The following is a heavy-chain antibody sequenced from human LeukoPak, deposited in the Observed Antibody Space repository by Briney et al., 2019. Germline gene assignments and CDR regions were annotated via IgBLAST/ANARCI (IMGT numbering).Heavy chain of an antibody. CDR2: ISYDGSNK. Sequence: PGGSLRLSCAPSGFTFNDYAMHWVRQAPGKGPEWVAVISYDGSNKYYADSVKGRFTISRDNSKNTLYLQMNSLRAEDTAVYYCAGQVAMAFGYWGQGTLVTVSS. CDR3: AGQVAMAFGY. D-gene: IGHD5-12*01. CDR1: GFTFNDYA. J-gene: IGHJ4*02. V-gene: IGHV3-30-3*01.